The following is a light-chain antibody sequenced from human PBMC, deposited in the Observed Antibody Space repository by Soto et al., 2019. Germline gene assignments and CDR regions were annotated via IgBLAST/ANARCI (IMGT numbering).Light chain of an antibody. V-gene: IGKV1-6*02. CDR2: AAA. CDR3: LQDHNYPLT. CDR1: QGIGND. J-gene: IGKJ4*01. Sequence: AIQMAQSPSSLSASVGERVTITCRASQGIGNDVGWFQQKPGKAPKLLISAAATLQSGVPSRFSGSRSGTAFTLTISSLQPEDFATYYCLQDHNYPLTFGGGTKVEIK.